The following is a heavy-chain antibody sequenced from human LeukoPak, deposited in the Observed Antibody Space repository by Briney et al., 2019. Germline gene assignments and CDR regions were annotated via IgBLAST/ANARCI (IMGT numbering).Heavy chain of an antibody. CDR3: AGGPYCSGGTCSFYFYGLAV. CDR1: GGSFSGYY. V-gene: IGHV4-34*01. Sequence: PSETLSLTCAVYGGSFSGYYWSWIRQPPGKGLEWIGEINHSGSTNYNPSLKSRVTISEDTSKKQFSLKLTSVTAADTAIYYCAGGPYCSGGTCSFYFYGLAVWGPGTAVTVSS. J-gene: IGHJ6*02. CDR2: INHSGST. D-gene: IGHD2-15*01.